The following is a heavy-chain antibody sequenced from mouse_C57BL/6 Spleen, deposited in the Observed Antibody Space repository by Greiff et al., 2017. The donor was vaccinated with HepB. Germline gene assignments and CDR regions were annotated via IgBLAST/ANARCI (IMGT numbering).Heavy chain of an antibody. J-gene: IGHJ2*01. CDR3: TTNYGSSWGY. CDR2: IYPGDGDT. D-gene: IGHD1-1*01. V-gene: IGHV1-82*01. Sequence: VQLQESGPELVKPGASVKISCKASGYAFSSSWMNWVKQRPGKGLEWIGRIYPGDGDTNYNGKFKGKATITADTSSNTAYLQLSSLTSEDTAVYYCTTNYGSSWGYWGQGTTLTVSS. CDR1: GYAFSSSW.